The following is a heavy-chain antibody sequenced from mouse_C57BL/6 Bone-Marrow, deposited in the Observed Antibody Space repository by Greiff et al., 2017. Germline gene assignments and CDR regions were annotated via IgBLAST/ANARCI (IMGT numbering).Heavy chain of an antibody. V-gene: IGHV5-6*02. CDR2: ISSGGSYT. D-gene: IGHD1-1*01. CDR3: ARQIYYYGSSPFDY. Sequence: EVKLVESGGDLVKPGGSLKLSCAASGFTFSSYGMSWVRQTPDKRLEWVATISSGGSYTYYPDSVKGRFTISRDNAKNILYLQMSSLKSEDTAMYYCARQIYYYGSSPFDYWGQGTTLTVSS. J-gene: IGHJ2*01. CDR1: GFTFSSYG.